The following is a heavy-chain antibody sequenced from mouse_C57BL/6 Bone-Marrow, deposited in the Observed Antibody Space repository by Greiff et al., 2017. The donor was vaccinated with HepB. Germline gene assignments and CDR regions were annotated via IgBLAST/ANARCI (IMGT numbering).Heavy chain of an antibody. CDR3: AREGWLLRGGFAY. Sequence: QVQLQQPGAELVKPGASVKMSCKASGYTFTSYWITWVKQRPGQGLEWIGDIYPGSGSTNYNEKFKSKATLTVDTSSCTAYMQLSSLTSEDSAVYYCAREGWLLRGGFAYWGQGTLVTVSA. J-gene: IGHJ3*01. D-gene: IGHD2-3*01. V-gene: IGHV1-55*01. CDR2: IYPGSGST. CDR1: GYTFTSYW.